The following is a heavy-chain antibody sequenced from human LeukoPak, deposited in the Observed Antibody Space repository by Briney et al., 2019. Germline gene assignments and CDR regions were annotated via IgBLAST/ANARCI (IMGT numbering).Heavy chain of an antibody. CDR2: ISAYNGST. J-gene: IGHJ4*02. Sequence: GASVKVSCKASGGTFSSYAISWVRQAPGQGLEWMGWISAYNGSTNYAQKLQGRVTMTTDTSTSTAYMELRSLRSDDTAVYYCASNVSSDYWGQGTLVTVSS. D-gene: IGHD3-16*01. V-gene: IGHV1-18*01. CDR3: ASNVSSDY. CDR1: GGTFSSYA.